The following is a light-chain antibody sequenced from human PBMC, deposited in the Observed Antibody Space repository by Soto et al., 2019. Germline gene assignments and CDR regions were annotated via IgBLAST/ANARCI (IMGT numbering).Light chain of an antibody. CDR1: ALPKQY. V-gene: IGLV3-25*03. CDR3: QSADSSSIYVV. CDR2: KDN. J-gene: IGLJ2*01. Sequence: SYELTQPPSVSVSPGQTARIPCSGDALPKQYAYWYQQKPGQAPVLVIYKDNERPSGIPERFSGSSSGTTVTLTISGVQAEDEADYYCQSADSSSIYVVFGGGTKLTVL.